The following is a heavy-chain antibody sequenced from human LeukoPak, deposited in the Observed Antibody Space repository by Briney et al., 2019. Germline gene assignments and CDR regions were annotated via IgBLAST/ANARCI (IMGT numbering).Heavy chain of an antibody. J-gene: IGHJ4*02. CDR3: TRGRTVTTVAPWGY. Sequence: KTGGSLRLSCTASGFTFGDYAMSWFRQAPGKGLEWVGFIRSKAYGGTTEYAASVKGRFTISRDDSKSIAYLQMNSLKTEDTAVHYCTRGRTVTTVAPWGYWGQGTLVTVSS. CDR2: IRSKAYGGTT. CDR1: GFTFGDYA. V-gene: IGHV3-49*05. D-gene: IGHD4-17*01.